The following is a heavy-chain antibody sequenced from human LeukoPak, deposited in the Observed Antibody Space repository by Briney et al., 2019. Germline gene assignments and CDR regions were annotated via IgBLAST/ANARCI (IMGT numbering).Heavy chain of an antibody. Sequence: SQTLSLTCTVSGGSISSGGYYWSWIRQHPGKGLEWIGYIYYSGSTYYNPSLKSRVTISVDTSKNQSSLKLSSVTAADTAVYYCARGEASANDYWGQGTLVTVSS. CDR2: IYYSGST. CDR3: ARGEASANDY. CDR1: GGSISSGGYY. D-gene: IGHD3-16*01. J-gene: IGHJ4*02. V-gene: IGHV4-31*03.